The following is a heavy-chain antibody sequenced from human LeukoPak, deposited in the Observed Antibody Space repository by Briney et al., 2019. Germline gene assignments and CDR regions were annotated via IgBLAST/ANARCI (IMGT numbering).Heavy chain of an antibody. V-gene: IGHV4-30-4*08. CDR1: GGSISSGDYY. CDR3: ARGAWGEDIVVVPAAIWEPLFDY. CDR2: IYYSGST. D-gene: IGHD2-2*01. Sequence: SETLSLTCTVSGGSISSGDYYWSWIRQPPGKGLEWIGYIYYSGSTYYNPSLKSRVTISVDTSKNQFSLKLSSVTAADTAVYYCARGAWGEDIVVVPAAIWEPLFDYWGLGTLVTVSS. J-gene: IGHJ4*02.